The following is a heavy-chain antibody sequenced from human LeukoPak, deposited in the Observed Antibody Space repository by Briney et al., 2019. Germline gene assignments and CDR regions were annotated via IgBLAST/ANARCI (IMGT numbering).Heavy chain of an antibody. D-gene: IGHD3-16*01. V-gene: IGHV4-4*09. Sequence: SETLSLTCSVSGGSLTNYYWGWIRQPPVKGLEFIGYIHSDGATNYDPSRQSRVAISLDTSQIQFSLRLYSVTAADTALYFCARLNFRGGEALHFDSWGQGTLVTVSS. CDR2: IHSDGAT. CDR3: ARLNFRGGEALHFDS. CDR1: GGSLTNYY. J-gene: IGHJ4*02.